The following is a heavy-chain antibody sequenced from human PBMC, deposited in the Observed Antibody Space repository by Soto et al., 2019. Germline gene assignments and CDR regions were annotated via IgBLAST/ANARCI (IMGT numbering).Heavy chain of an antibody. J-gene: IGHJ6*02. Sequence: GESLKISCKGSGYSFTSYWIGWVRQMPGKGLEWMGIIYPGDSDTRYSPSFQGQVTISADKSISTAYLQWSSVKASDTAMYYCATTALYYDILTGPRDYYYYYGMDVWGQGTTVTVSS. CDR2: IYPGDSDT. CDR3: ATTALYYDILTGPRDYYYYYGMDV. D-gene: IGHD3-9*01. V-gene: IGHV5-51*01. CDR1: GYSFTSYW.